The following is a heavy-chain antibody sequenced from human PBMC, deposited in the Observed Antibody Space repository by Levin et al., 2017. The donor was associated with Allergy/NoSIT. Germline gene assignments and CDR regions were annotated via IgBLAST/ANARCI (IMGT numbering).Heavy chain of an antibody. V-gene: IGHV1-18*01. Sequence: GASVKVSCKASGYTFTSYGISWVRQAPGQGLEWMGWISAYNGNTNYAQKLQGRVTMTTDTSTSTAYMELRSLRSDDTAVYYCARDLYCSGGSCYTADAFDIWGQGTMVTVSS. J-gene: IGHJ3*02. CDR1: GYTFTSYG. CDR2: ISAYNGNT. CDR3: ARDLYCSGGSCYTADAFDI. D-gene: IGHD2-15*01.